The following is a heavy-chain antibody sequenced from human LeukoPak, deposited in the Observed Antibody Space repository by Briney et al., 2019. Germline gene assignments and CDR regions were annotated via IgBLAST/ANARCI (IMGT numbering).Heavy chain of an antibody. CDR1: GFIFSSYE. V-gene: IGHV3-48*03. CDR2: ISSSCSII. Sequence: GGSLRLSCAASGFIFSSYEMNWVRQAPGKGLEWVSYISSSCSIIYYADSVKGRFTISRDTAKNSLYLQMNSLRAEDTAVYYCATLGYCSSTRCLDYWGQGTLVTVSS. D-gene: IGHD2-2*01. J-gene: IGHJ4*02. CDR3: ATLGYCSSTRCLDY.